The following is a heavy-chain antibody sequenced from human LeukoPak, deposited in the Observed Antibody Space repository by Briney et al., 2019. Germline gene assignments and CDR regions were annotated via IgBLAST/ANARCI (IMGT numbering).Heavy chain of an antibody. V-gene: IGHV3-21*01. J-gene: IGHJ4*02. D-gene: IGHD6-25*01. CDR1: GFTFSIYS. CDR3: ARAIAARSTFDY. CDR2: ISSSGSYI. Sequence: GGSMRLSCAVSGFTFSIYSMSWVRPAPEKGREWVASISSSGSYIYYADSVKGRFTISRDNANNSLYLQMNSLRAEDTAVYYCARAIAARSTFDYWGQETLVTVSS.